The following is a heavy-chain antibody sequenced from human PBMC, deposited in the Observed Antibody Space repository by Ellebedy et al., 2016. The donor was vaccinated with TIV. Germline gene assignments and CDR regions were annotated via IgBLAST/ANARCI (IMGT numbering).Heavy chain of an antibody. Sequence: KVSCKGSEYTFTNYWIGWVRQMPGKGLEWMAMIYPGDSETKYNPSFEGQVSISADKSITTAYLQWTSLQASDTAVYYCASPFPRGASWGLGTLVTVSS. CDR3: ASPFPRGAS. V-gene: IGHV5-51*01. CDR2: IYPGDSET. D-gene: IGHD3-10*01. CDR1: EYTFTNYW. J-gene: IGHJ5*02.